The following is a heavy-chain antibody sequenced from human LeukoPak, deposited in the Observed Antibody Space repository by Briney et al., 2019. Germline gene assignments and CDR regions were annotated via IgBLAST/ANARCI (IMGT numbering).Heavy chain of an antibody. D-gene: IGHD6-19*01. J-gene: IGHJ4*02. CDR1: GFTFSSYG. CDR3: AREHTPYGSGCTAAY. Sequence: PGGSPRLSCAASGFTFSSYGMNWVRQAPGKGLEWVSYISPSSSTIYYADSGKGRFTVSRDNAKNSLYLQMNSLRAEDTAVYYCAREHTPYGSGCTAAYWGQGTLVTVSS. V-gene: IGHV3-48*01. CDR2: ISPSSSTI.